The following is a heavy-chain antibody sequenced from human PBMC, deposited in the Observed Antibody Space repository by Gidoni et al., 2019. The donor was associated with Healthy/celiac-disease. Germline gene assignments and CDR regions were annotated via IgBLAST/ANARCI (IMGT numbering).Heavy chain of an antibody. CDR3: ARDRNDFWSGYSLGWFDP. Sequence: QVQLQESGPGLVKPSATLSLTCTVSGGSISSYYWSWIRQPPGKGLEWIGYIYYSGSTNYNPSLKSRVTISVDTSKNQFSLKLRSVTAADTAVYYCARDRNDFWSGYSLGWFDPWGQGTLVTVSS. D-gene: IGHD3-3*01. CDR1: GGSISSYY. J-gene: IGHJ5*02. V-gene: IGHV4-59*01. CDR2: IYYSGST.